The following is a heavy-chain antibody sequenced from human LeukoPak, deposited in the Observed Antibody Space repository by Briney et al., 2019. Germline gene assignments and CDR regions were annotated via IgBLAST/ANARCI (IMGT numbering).Heavy chain of an antibody. CDR1: GGTFSSYA. CDR3: ARATVTTYDPNWFDP. CDR2: IIPIFGTA. D-gene: IGHD4-11*01. V-gene: IGHV1-69*05. Sequence: ASVKVSCKASGGTFSSYAISWGRQAPGQGLEWMGGIIPIFGTANYAQKFQGRVTITTDESASTAYMELSSLRSEDTAVYYWARATVTTYDPNWFDPWGQGTLVTVSS. J-gene: IGHJ5*02.